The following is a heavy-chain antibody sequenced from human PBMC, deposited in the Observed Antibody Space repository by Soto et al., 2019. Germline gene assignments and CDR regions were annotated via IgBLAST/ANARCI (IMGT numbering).Heavy chain of an antibody. CDR1: GFTFSNYA. D-gene: IGHD6-19*01. Sequence: PGGSLRLSCAASGFTFSNYAMTWVRQAPGKGLEWVSTISGSGGTTYYADSVKGRFTISRDTSKNTVYLQMNSLRADDTAVYYCAKAKQWPATDLDYWGQGTLVTVSS. CDR3: AKAKQWPATDLDY. CDR2: ISGSGGTT. J-gene: IGHJ4*02. V-gene: IGHV3-23*01.